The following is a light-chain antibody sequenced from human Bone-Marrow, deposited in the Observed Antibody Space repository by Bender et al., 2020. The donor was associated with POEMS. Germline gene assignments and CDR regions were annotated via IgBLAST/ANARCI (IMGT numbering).Light chain of an antibody. V-gene: IGLV1-40*01. CDR1: SSNTGSGYD. J-gene: IGLJ3*02. CDR3: CSYAGGDIWF. Sequence: QSVLTQPPSVSGAPGQRVTISCTGSSSNTGSGYDINWYQHLPGTAPKLLIYGYNNRPSGVSSRFSGSESGNTASLTISGLQTEDEADYYCCSYAGGDIWFFGGGTKLTVL. CDR2: GYN.